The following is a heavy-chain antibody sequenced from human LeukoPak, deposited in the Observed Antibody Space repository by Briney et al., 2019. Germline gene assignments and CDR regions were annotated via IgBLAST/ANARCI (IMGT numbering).Heavy chain of an antibody. CDR2: IYSSGNT. J-gene: IGHJ4*02. D-gene: IGHD3-10*01. Sequence: SETLSLTCTVSGDSISGVSSYWSWIRQPAGKALEWIGRIYSSGNTNYNPSLKSRVTMSLDTSKNQFSLKLTSVTAADTAVYYCAGQKRSGFSFDYWGQGTLVTVSS. V-gene: IGHV4-61*02. CDR1: GDSISGVSSY. CDR3: AGQKRSGFSFDY.